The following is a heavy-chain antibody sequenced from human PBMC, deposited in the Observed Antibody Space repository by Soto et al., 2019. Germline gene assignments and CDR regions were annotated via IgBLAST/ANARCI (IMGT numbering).Heavy chain of an antibody. V-gene: IGHV1-46*01. CDR2: FNPYTGGT. CDR3: ARLWGEIGTAFDP. Sequence: QGQLVQSGAEVKKPGASVKVSCKASGYTFTTYYIHWMRQAPGQGLEWMGMFNPYTGGTRYAHKFQGRVNMTGDTSTSTDYMELSRVRSEDTAVYYGARLWGEIGTAFDPSGQGTLVTGSS. J-gene: IGHJ5*02. CDR1: GYTFTTYY. D-gene: IGHD1-1*01.